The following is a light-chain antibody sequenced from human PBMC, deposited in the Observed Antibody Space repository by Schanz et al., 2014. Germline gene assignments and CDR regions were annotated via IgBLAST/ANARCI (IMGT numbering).Light chain of an antibody. CDR3: CSYAGTYTWV. J-gene: IGLJ3*02. CDR2: DVS. CDR1: SSDVGSYNL. Sequence: QSALTQPASVSGSPGQSITISCTGTSSDVGSYNLVSWYQQHPGKAPKVMIFDVSVRPSGVPDRFSGSKSVNTASLTISGLQAEDEADYYCCSYAGTYTWVFGGGTKLTVL. V-gene: IGLV2-11*01.